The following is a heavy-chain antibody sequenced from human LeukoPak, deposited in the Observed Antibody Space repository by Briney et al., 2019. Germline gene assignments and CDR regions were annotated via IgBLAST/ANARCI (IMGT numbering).Heavy chain of an antibody. CDR3: ARDGRDGYNYDWFDS. CDR2: IYPGDSET. CDR1: GYTFTSHW. Sequence: GESLKISCKASGYTFTSHWIGWVRQVPGKGLEWMGIIYPGDSETRYSPSFQGQVTISADKSINTAYLQWSSLKASDTAMYYCARDGRDGYNYDWFDSWGQGTLVTVSS. J-gene: IGHJ5*01. V-gene: IGHV5-51*01. D-gene: IGHD5-24*01.